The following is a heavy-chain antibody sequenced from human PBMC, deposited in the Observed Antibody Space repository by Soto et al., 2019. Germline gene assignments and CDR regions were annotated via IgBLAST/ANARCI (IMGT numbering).Heavy chain of an antibody. CDR2: TKNKAQRYTT. D-gene: IGHD1-26*01. Sequence: EVQLVESGGGLVQPGGSLRLSCVVSGFTLSDHYIDWVRQAPGKGLEWVGRTKNKAQRYTTEYAASVKGRFTISRDDSENSVYLQMNSLKTEDTAVYYCVRWDSGNPENWGQGTLVTDSS. CDR1: GFTLSDHY. V-gene: IGHV3-72*01. J-gene: IGHJ4*02. CDR3: VRWDSGNPEN.